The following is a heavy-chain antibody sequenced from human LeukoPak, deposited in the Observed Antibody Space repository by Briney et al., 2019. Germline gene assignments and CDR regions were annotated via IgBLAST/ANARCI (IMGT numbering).Heavy chain of an antibody. CDR2: INPSGGST. Sequence: ASVKVSCKASGYTFTSYGISWVRQAPGQGLEWMGMINPSGGSTIYAQKFQGRVTITADESTSTAYMELSSLRSEDTAVYYCARNPGGGYYYYYYYMDVWGKGTTVTISS. CDR3: ARNPGGGYYYYYYYMDV. D-gene: IGHD4-23*01. CDR1: GYTFTSYG. J-gene: IGHJ6*03. V-gene: IGHV1-69*11.